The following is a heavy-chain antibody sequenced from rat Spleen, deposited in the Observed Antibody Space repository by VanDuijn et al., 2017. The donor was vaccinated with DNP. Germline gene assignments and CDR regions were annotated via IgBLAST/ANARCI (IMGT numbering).Heavy chain of an antibody. D-gene: IGHD1-1*01. CDR2: LSYDGSST. CDR3: ERHLTYYYSGEDPFDY. V-gene: IGHV5-7*01. CDR1: GFTFSNYD. Sequence: EVQLVESGGGLVQPGRSMKLSCAASGFTFSNYDMAWVRQAPKKGLEWVATLSYDGSSTYYRDSVKGRFTISRDNAKSTLYLQRDSLRSEDTATYYCERHLTYYYSGEDPFDYWGQGVMVTVSS. J-gene: IGHJ2*01.